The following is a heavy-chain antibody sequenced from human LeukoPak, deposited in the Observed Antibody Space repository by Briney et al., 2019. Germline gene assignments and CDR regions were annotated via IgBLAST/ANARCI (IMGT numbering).Heavy chain of an antibody. CDR3: ASPPPLNLLTSGYDNAFDI. J-gene: IGHJ3*02. CDR2: INHSGST. D-gene: IGHD5-12*01. Sequence: SETLSLTCAVYGGSFSGYYWSWIRQPPGKGLEWIGEINHSGSTNYNPSLKSRVTISVDTSKNQSSLKLSSVTAADTAVYYCASPPPLNLLTSGYDNAFDIWGQGTMVTVSS. V-gene: IGHV4-34*01. CDR1: GGSFSGYY.